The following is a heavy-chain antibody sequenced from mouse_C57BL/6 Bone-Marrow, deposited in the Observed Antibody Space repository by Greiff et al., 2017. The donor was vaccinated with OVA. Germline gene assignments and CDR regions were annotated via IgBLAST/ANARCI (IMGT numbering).Heavy chain of an antibody. CDR3: ARRTIYFDY. J-gene: IGHJ2*01. Sequence: EVQVVESGGGLVKPGGSLKLSCAASGFTFSSYAMSWVRQTPEKRLEWVATISDGGSYTNYPDNVKGRFTITKDNAKNNLYLQMSHLKSEDTSMYYCARRTIYFDYWGQGTTLTVSS. D-gene: IGHD1-1*02. CDR2: ISDGGSYT. V-gene: IGHV5-4*01. CDR1: GFTFSSYA.